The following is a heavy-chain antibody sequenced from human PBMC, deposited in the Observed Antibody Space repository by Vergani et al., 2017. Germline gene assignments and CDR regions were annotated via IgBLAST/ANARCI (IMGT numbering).Heavy chain of an antibody. V-gene: IGHV3-74*01. CDR3: ARALSGSRSYGMDV. CDR1: GFTFSSYW. D-gene: IGHD6-13*01. Sequence: EVQLVESGGGLVQPGGSLRLSCAASGFTFSSYWMHWVRQAPGRGLVWVSRINSDGSSTSYADSVKGRFTVSRDNAKNTLYLQMNSLRAEDTAVYYCARALSGSRSYGMDVWGQGTTVTVSS. J-gene: IGHJ6*02. CDR2: INSDGSST.